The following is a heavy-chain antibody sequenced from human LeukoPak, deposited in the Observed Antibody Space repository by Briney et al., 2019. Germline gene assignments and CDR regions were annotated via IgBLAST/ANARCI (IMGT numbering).Heavy chain of an antibody. D-gene: IGHD2-8*02. CDR1: GDSISSNTYC. J-gene: IGHJ5*02. V-gene: IGHV4-39*01. CDR2: ICYSGA. CDR3: ARRPPAGGADWFDP. Sequence: SETLSLTCSVSGDSISSNTYCWGWIRQPPGKGLEWIATICYSGAYYNPSLKSRLTKSIDTSSNQSSLNLNSVTAADTAVYYCARRPPAGGADWFDPWGQGILVTVSS.